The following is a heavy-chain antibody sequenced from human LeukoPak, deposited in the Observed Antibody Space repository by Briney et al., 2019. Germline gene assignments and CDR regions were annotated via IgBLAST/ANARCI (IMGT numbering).Heavy chain of an antibody. Sequence: SQTLSLTCAISGDSVSSNSAAWIWIRQSPSRGLEWLGRAYYRSKWYTEYAVSVKSRITINPDTSKNQFSLQLSSVNPEDTAVYYCARLGSGSNYWGQGTLVTVSS. CDR2: AYYRSKWYT. V-gene: IGHV6-1*01. CDR1: GDSVSSNSAA. D-gene: IGHD3-10*01. CDR3: ARLGSGSNY. J-gene: IGHJ4*02.